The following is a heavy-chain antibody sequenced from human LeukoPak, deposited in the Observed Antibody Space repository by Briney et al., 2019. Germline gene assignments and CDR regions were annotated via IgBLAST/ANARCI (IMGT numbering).Heavy chain of an antibody. CDR1: GFTFTSYS. V-gene: IGHV3-23*01. CDR3: ARDWAGIAVGYGMDV. CDR2: ISGGGGST. D-gene: IGHD6-19*01. Sequence: GGSLRLSCAASGFTFTSYSMNWVRQAPGKGLEWVSTISGGGGSTYYADSVKGRFTISRDNSKNTLYLQMNSLRAEDTAVYYCARDWAGIAVGYGMDVWGQGTTVTVSS. J-gene: IGHJ6*02.